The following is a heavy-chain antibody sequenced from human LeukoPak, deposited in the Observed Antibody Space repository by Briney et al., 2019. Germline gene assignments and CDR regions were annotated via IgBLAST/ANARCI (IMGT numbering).Heavy chain of an antibody. CDR2: IYTSGST. D-gene: IGHD2-2*02. J-gene: IGHJ6*02. V-gene: IGHV4-4*07. Sequence: SETLSLTCIVSGGSISSYYWSWIRQPAGKGLEWIGRIYTSGSTNYNPSLKSRVTMSVDTSKNQFSLKLSSVTAADTAVYYCAGYCSSTSCYIRYYGMDVWGQGTTVTVSS. CDR3: AGYCSSTSCYIRYYGMDV. CDR1: GGSISSYY.